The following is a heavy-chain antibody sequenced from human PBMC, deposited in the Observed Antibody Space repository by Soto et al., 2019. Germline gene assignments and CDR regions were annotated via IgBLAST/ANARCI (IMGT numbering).Heavy chain of an antibody. V-gene: IGHV4-31*03. J-gene: IGHJ3*02. D-gene: IGHD3-9*01. CDR2: IYYSGST. CDR1: GGSISIGGYY. CDR3: ARVERYFDWLLGKGAFDI. Sequence: PSETLCVTCTFSGGSISIGGYYWSWIRQHPGKGLEWIGYIYYSGSTYYNPSLKSRVTISVDTSKNQFSLKLSSVTAADTAVYYCARVERYFDWLLGKGAFDIWGQGTMVTVSS.